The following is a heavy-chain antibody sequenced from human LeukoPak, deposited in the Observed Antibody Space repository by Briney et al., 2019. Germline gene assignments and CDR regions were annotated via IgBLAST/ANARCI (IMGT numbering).Heavy chain of an antibody. J-gene: IGHJ4*02. D-gene: IGHD6-13*01. CDR3: ASHSSSWYGFDY. Sequence: GGSLRLSCAASGIDFSSYEMNWVRQAPGKGLEWVSYMSSGGRIIYYADSVKGRFTISRDNSKNTLYLQMNSLRAEDTAVYYCASHSSSWYGFDYWGQGTLVTVSS. CDR2: MSSGGRII. V-gene: IGHV3-48*03. CDR1: GIDFSSYE.